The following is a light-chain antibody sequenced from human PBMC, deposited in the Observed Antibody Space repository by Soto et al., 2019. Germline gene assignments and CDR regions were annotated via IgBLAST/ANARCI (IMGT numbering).Light chain of an antibody. CDR3: QQYGSPPRT. V-gene: IGKV3-20*01. J-gene: IGKJ1*01. Sequence: EIVLAQSPGTLSLSPGERATLSCGASQSVTNSFLAWYQQKPGQAPRLLIYGASRRATGIPDRFTGSGSGTDFTLTITTLEPEDFAVYYCQQYGSPPRTFGLGTKVDIK. CDR2: GAS. CDR1: QSVTNSF.